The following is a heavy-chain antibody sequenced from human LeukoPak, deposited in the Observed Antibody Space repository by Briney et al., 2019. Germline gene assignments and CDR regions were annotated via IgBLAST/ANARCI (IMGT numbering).Heavy chain of an antibody. CDR3: ARVASRDAYNDY. D-gene: IGHD5-24*01. CDR1: GYTFTSYG. CDR2: ISAYNGNT. Sequence: ASVKVSCKASGYTFTSYGISWVRQAPGQGLEWMGWISAYNGNTNYAQKFQGRVTMTTDTSTSTAYMELRSLRSDDTAVFYCARVASRDAYNDYWGQGTLVTVSS. J-gene: IGHJ4*02. V-gene: IGHV1-18*01.